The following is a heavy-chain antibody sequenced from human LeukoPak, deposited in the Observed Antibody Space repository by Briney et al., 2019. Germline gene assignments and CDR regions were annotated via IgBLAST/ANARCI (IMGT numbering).Heavy chain of an antibody. CDR1: GYTFTDYY. D-gene: IGHD3-10*01. CDR3: ATRGRPGPALASEC. V-gene: IGHV1-69-2*01. CDR2: VDPEDGET. J-gene: IGHJ4*02. Sequence: ATVKISCKVSGYTFTDYYMHWVQQAPGKGLEWMGLVDPEDGETIYAEKFQGRVTITADTSTDTAYMELSSLRPEDTAVYYCATRGRPGPALASECWGQGTLVTVSS.